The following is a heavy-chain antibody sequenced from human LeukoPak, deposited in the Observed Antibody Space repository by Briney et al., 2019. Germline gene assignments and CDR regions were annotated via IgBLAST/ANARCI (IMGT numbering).Heavy chain of an antibody. J-gene: IGHJ4*02. Sequence: SDTLSLTCAVPGYSISSSNWWGWIRQPPGKGLEWIGYIYYSGSTYYNPSLKGRVTMSVDTSKNQSSLKLSSVTAVDTAVYYCARNLKEYYFDYWGQGTLVTVSS. D-gene: IGHD3-10*01. V-gene: IGHV4-28*01. CDR1: GYSISSSNW. CDR3: ARNLKEYYFDY. CDR2: IYYSGST.